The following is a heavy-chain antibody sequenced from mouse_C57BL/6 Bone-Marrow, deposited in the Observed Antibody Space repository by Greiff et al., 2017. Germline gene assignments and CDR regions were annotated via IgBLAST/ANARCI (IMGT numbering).Heavy chain of an antibody. D-gene: IGHD1-1*01. CDR2: IHPNSGRT. J-gene: IGHJ2*01. CDR1: GYTFTSYW. Sequence: QVQLQQPGAELVKPGASVKLSCKASGYTFTSYWMHWVKQRPGQGLEWIGMIHPNSGRTNYNEQFKSKATLTVDKSSSTSYMQLSSLTSEDSAVYYCARTIVTTVQYYFDYWGKGTTLTVSS. V-gene: IGHV1-64*01. CDR3: ARTIVTTVQYYFDY.